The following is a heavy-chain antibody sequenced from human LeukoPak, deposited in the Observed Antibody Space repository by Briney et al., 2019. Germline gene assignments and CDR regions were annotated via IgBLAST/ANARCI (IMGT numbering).Heavy chain of an antibody. J-gene: IGHJ4*02. CDR3: ARDMVAGWSFFDY. CDR2: ISSSSSYI. D-gene: IGHD4/OR15-4a*01. Sequence: GGSLRLSCAASGFTFSSYSMNWVRQAPGKGLEWVSSISSSSSYIYYADSVKGRFTISRDNAKNSLYLQMNSLRAEDTAVYYCARDMVAGWSFFDYWGQGTLVTVSS. CDR1: GFTFSSYS. V-gene: IGHV3-21*01.